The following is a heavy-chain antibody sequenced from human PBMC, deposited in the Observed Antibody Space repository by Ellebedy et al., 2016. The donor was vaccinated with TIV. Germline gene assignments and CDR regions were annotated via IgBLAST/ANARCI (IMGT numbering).Heavy chain of an antibody. CDR1: GGSISSGGSS. CDR3: AKWGLGWDTWHGVYDY. V-gene: IGHV4-30-2*03. CDR2: IYHSGST. D-gene: IGHD6-13*01. Sequence: SETLSLTCAVSGGSISSGGSSWNWIRQPPGKGLEWIGTIYHSGSTYYNPSLKSRVTISIDTSKNQFSLKLSSVTAADTAVYYCAKWGLGWDTWHGVYDYWGQGTLVTVSS. J-gene: IGHJ4*02.